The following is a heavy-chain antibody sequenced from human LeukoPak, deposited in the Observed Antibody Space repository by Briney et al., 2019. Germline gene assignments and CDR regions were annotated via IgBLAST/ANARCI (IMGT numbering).Heavy chain of an antibody. Sequence: PSETLSLTCTVSGYSISSGYYWGWIRQPPGKGLEWIGSIYHGGSTYYNPSLKSRVTISVDTSKNQFSLKLSSVTAADTAVYYCAREAYSSSSAGGYWGQGTLVTVSS. CDR3: AREAYSSSSAGGY. CDR1: GYSISSGYY. V-gene: IGHV4-38-2*02. J-gene: IGHJ4*02. CDR2: IYHGGST. D-gene: IGHD6-6*01.